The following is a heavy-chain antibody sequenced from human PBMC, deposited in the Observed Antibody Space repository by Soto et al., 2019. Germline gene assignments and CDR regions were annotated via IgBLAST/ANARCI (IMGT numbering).Heavy chain of an antibody. CDR1: GFTFSDHY. Sequence: PGGPLRLSCAASGFTFSDHYMDWVRQAPGKGLEWVGRTRNKANSYTTEYAASVKGRFTISRDDSKNSLYLQMNSLKTEDTAVYYCAIAVAGTIDYYYYMDVWGKGTTVTVSS. V-gene: IGHV3-72*01. CDR2: TRNKANSYTT. CDR3: AIAVAGTIDYYYYMDV. D-gene: IGHD6-19*01. J-gene: IGHJ6*03.